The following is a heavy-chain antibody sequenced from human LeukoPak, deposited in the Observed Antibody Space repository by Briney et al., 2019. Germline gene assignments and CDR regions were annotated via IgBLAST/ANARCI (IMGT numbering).Heavy chain of an antibody. CDR3: ATSSPARNYFFAFDI. CDR1: GSPLTASS. J-gene: IGHJ3*02. CDR2: FDSEDGET. Sequence: ALVKLSCTVSGSPLTASSMLLLPQAPGQGPEWMGGFDSEDGETVYAQKFQRRVTMTVDTSADTAYMELSSLRSEDTAVYYRATSSPARNYFFAFDIWGQGTMVTVSS. D-gene: IGHD3-10*01. V-gene: IGHV1-24*01.